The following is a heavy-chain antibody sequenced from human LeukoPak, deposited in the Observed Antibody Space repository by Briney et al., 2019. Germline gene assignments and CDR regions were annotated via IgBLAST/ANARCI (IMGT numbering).Heavy chain of an antibody. D-gene: IGHD3-3*01. V-gene: IGHV4-4*07. Sequence: PSETLSLTCTVSGGSISSYYWSWIRQPAGKELEWIGRIYTSGSTNYNPSLKSRVTISVDKSKNQFSLKLSSVTAADTAVYYCARGDFWSGYSPDTYYYYMDVWGKGTTVTVSS. J-gene: IGHJ6*03. CDR3: ARGDFWSGYSPDTYYYYMDV. CDR1: GGSISSYY. CDR2: IYTSGST.